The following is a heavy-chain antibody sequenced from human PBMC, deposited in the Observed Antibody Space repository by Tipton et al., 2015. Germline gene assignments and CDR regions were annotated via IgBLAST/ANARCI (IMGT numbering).Heavy chain of an antibody. CDR2: IFHRGDT. CDR1: GGSISSSSYY. D-gene: IGHD2/OR15-2a*01. V-gene: IGHV4-39*06. J-gene: IGHJ4*01. Sequence: TLSLTCTVSGGSISSSSYYWAWIRQPPGKGLEWIGSIFHRGDTNYNPSLGSRATLALDTPKNQFPLTLISAPAADTALYYCARGDDSTSMATGFDYWGRGALVTVSS. CDR3: ARGDDSTSMATGFDY.